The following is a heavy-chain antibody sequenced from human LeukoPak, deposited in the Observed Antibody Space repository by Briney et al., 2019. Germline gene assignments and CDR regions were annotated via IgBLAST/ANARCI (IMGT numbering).Heavy chain of an antibody. CDR1: GYSFTNNG. CDR3: TRTVLDCSNGVCYGY. V-gene: IGHV1-18*01. Sequence: ASVKVSCKASGYSFTNNGISWVRQAPGQGLEWRGWISPYNGNTNYAQKFQGRVTVTTDTSTSTAYMDLRSLRSDDTAEYSFTRTVLDCSNGVCYGYCGQRTLGSASS. D-gene: IGHD2-8*01. CDR2: ISPYNGNT. J-gene: IGHJ4*01.